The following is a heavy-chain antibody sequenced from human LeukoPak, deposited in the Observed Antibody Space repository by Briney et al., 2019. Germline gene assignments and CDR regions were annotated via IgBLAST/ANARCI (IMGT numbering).Heavy chain of an antibody. CDR1: GGSISSSTYY. Sequence: SETLSLTCTVSGGSISSSTYYWGWIRQAPGKGLEWIGSIYYSGSTYYNPSLKSRVTISVDTSKNQFSLKLSSVTAADTAVYYCARLSIAVAGTNWFDPWGQGTLVTVSS. V-gene: IGHV4-39*07. D-gene: IGHD6-19*01. CDR2: IYYSGST. J-gene: IGHJ5*02. CDR3: ARLSIAVAGTNWFDP.